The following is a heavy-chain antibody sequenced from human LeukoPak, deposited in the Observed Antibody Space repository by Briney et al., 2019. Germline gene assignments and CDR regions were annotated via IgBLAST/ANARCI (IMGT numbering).Heavy chain of an antibody. J-gene: IGHJ4*02. CDR3: ARGRQQLDY. V-gene: IGHV4-59*01. CDR2: IYYSGST. Sequence: PSETLSLPCTVSGGSISDYYWSWIRQPPGKGLEWIGYIYYSGSTNYNPSLKSRITISIDTSKNQFSLKLSSVTAADTAVYYCARGRQQLDYWGQGTLVTVSS. CDR1: GGSISDYY. D-gene: IGHD6-13*01.